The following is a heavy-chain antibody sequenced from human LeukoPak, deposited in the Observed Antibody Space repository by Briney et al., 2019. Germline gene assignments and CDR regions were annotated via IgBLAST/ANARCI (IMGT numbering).Heavy chain of an antibody. D-gene: IGHD5-24*01. CDR3: ARVQDGYNYY. V-gene: IGHV4-59*01. J-gene: IGHJ4*02. Sequence: SETLSLTCTVSGGSISSYYWSWIRQPPGKGLDWIGYIYYSGSTNYNPSLKSRVTISVDTSKNQFSLKLSSVTAADTAVYYCARVQDGYNYYWGQGTLVTVSS. CDR1: GGSISSYY. CDR2: IYYSGST.